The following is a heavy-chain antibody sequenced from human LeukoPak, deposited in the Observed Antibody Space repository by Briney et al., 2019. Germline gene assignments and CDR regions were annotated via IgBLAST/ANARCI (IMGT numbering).Heavy chain of an antibody. Sequence: GGSLRLSCAASGFTVSSSYMTWVRQAPGKGLEWVSVIYSGGSTYYADSVKGRFTISRDNAKNTLYLQMNSLRADDTAVYYCARILGGIDYWGQGTLVTVSS. CDR3: ARILGGIDY. D-gene: IGHD3-10*01. CDR1: GFTVSSSY. V-gene: IGHV3-53*01. J-gene: IGHJ4*02. CDR2: IYSGGST.